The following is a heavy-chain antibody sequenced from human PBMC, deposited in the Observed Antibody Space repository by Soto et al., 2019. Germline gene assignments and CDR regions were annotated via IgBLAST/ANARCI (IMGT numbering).Heavy chain of an antibody. V-gene: IGHV4-61*01. CDR2: IYYIGTT. Sequence: SETLSLTCSVSDGSVNSGNYYWSWIRQPPGKGLEWIGHIYYIGTTDYNPSLKSRVTISVDTSKNQFSLKLSSVTAADTAVYYCASRPYYDILTGYSWENWFDPWGQGTLVTVSS. CDR3: ASRPYYDILTGYSWENWFDP. J-gene: IGHJ5*02. D-gene: IGHD3-9*01. CDR1: DGSVNSGNYY.